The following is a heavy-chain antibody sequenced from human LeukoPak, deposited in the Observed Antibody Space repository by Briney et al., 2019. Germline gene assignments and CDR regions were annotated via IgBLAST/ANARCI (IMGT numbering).Heavy chain of an antibody. CDR2: INWKTGAT. CDR1: GFSFDDYG. CDR3: ARETSARGVSTH. J-gene: IGHJ4*02. V-gene: IGHV3-20*04. Sequence: GGSLRLSCAASGFSFDDYGMSWVRQAPGKGLEWLSGINWKTGATGYSDSVKGRFTISKDNTKNSLYLQMNSLRAEDTASYYCARETSARGVSTHWGQGTLVTVSS. D-gene: IGHD3-10*01.